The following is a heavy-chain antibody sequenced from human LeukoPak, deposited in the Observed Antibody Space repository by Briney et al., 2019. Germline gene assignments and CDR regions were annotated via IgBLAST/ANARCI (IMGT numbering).Heavy chain of an antibody. D-gene: IGHD4-17*01. CDR2: TNPNSGGT. CDR3: ARERAVTTYYYFDY. V-gene: IGHV1-2*02. J-gene: IGHJ4*02. CDR1: GYTFTGYY. Sequence: APVKVSCKASGYTFTGYYIHWVRQAPGQGLEWMGWTNPNSGGTNYAQKFQGRVTMTRDTSISTAYMELSRLRSDDTAVYYCARERAVTTYYYFDYWGQGTLVTVSS.